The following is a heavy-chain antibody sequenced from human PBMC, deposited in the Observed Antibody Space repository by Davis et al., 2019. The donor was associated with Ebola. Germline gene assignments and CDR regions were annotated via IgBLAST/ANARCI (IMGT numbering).Heavy chain of an antibody. CDR2: IKQDGSDK. D-gene: IGHD6-19*01. V-gene: IGHV3-7*03. CDR3: ARDSGWSGVVS. J-gene: IGHJ5*01. Sequence: GESLKISCAASGFTFSSYWMSWVRQAPGKGLEWVANIKQDGSDKNYVDSGKGRFTISRDNAKNSLYLQMNSLRAEDTAVYYCARDSGWSGVVSWGQGTLVTVSS. CDR1: GFTFSSYW.